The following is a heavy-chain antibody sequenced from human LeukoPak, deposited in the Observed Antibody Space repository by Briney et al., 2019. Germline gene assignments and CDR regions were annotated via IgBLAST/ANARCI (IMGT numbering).Heavy chain of an antibody. D-gene: IGHD6-6*01. Sequence: GASVKVSCKASESGYSFTGYHLHWVRQAPGQGLEWMGWINPNSGGTKYAQKFQGRVTMTRDTSISTAYMELSSLRSDDTAVYYCARDSIAARLAFDYWGQGTLVTVSS. CDR2: INPNSGGT. CDR1: ESGYSFTGYH. CDR3: ARDSIAARLAFDY. V-gene: IGHV1-2*02. J-gene: IGHJ4*02.